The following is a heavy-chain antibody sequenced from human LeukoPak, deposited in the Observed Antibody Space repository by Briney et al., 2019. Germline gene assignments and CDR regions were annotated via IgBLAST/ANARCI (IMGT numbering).Heavy chain of an antibody. CDR2: ISSGAITM. CDR3: ALLAVASDFDY. CDR1: GFMFSSFE. D-gene: IGHD6-19*01. Sequence: PGGSLRLSCAASGFMFSSFEMYWVRQAPGEGLAWVSYISSGAITMYYADSVKGRFTISRDNARNSLFLQMNSLRAEDTAVYYCALLAVASDFDYWGQGTLVTVSS. J-gene: IGHJ4*02. V-gene: IGHV3-48*03.